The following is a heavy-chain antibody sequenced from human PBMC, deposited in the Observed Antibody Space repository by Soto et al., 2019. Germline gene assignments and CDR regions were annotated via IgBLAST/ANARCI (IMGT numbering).Heavy chain of an antibody. Sequence: PGGSLRLSCAASGFIVSSNYMSWVRQAPGKGLEWVSVIYRGGSTYYADSVKGRFTISRDNSKNTLCLQMGSLRADDMAVYHCARGGESQWKNFDYWGQGVLVTVSS. D-gene: IGHD6-19*01. V-gene: IGHV3-53*05. CDR2: IYRGGST. J-gene: IGHJ4*02. CDR1: GFIVSSNY. CDR3: ARGGESQWKNFDY.